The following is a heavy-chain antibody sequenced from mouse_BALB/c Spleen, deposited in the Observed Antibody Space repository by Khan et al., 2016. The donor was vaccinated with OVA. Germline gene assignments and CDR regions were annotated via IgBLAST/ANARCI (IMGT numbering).Heavy chain of an antibody. CDR1: GFTFTDYY. V-gene: IGHV5-12*02. CDR3: ASEGDGGGLAY. D-gene: IGHD1-1*02. Sequence: EVELVASGGGFMQPGGSLTLSCATSGFTFTDYYMYWVRQTPEKRLEWVAYISNRGTTPSYSDTVRGRFTISRDNDKNTLYLQIGRLSSEDTAMYYCASEGDGGGLAYWGQGTLVTVSA. CDR2: ISNRGTTP. J-gene: IGHJ3*01.